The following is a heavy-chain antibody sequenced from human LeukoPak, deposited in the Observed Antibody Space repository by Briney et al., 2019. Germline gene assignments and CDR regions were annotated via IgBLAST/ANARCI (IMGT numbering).Heavy chain of an antibody. CDR3: ASLGDFGDYVRVDY. CDR1: GGSISRFH. CDR2: ISYSKTT. D-gene: IGHD4-17*01. J-gene: IGHJ4*02. V-gene: IGHV4-59*08. Sequence: SETLSLTCTVSGGSISRFHWSWIRQPPGKGLEWIGYISYSKTTYYNPSLTGRVTISADTSKNQFSLRLHSVTAADTAVYYCASLGDFGDYVRVDYWGQGTRVTVSS.